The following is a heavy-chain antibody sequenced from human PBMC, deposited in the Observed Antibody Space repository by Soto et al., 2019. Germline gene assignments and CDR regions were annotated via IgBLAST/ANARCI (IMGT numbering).Heavy chain of an antibody. Sequence: QVQLQQSGPGLVKPSQTLSLTCAISGESVSTNSATWDWIRQSPSRGLEWLGRTYYSSKWYHDYAHSDTGHITSNTAPSNNPPTPQLNSVTPDDPAVSYCTRLIGDSCLDSWGQGTLVTLSS. CDR3: TRLIGDSCLDS. CDR1: GESVSTNSAT. J-gene: IGHJ5*01. V-gene: IGHV6-1*01. CDR2: TYYSSKWYH.